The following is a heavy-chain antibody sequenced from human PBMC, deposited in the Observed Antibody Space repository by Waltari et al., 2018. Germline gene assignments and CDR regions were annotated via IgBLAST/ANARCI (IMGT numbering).Heavy chain of an antibody. CDR1: VVSITTNRHY. D-gene: IGHD5-12*01. CDR2: ISYNGAT. Sequence: QLQLQESGPGLVKPSETLSLTCSVSVVSITTNRHYWGWIRQPPGQGLEWIGTISYNGATYSSPSLRSRVTIFRDTSKNQLSLKLGSVTAADTAFYYCATYIGASLGTAAFDVWGQSTMVTVSS. J-gene: IGHJ3*01. V-gene: IGHV4-39*01. CDR3: ATYIGASLGTAAFDV.